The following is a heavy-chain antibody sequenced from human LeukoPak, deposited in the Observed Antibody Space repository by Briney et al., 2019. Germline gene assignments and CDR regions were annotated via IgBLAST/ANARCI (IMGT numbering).Heavy chain of an antibody. CDR3: ARGSPASSGGTFFDY. CDR2: IYPGDSDT. V-gene: IGHV5-51*01. CDR1: GFSFTSYW. D-gene: IGHD2-15*01. Sequence: GESLKISCKSSGFSFTSYWIGWVRLMPGKGLEWMGIIYPGDSDTKYSPSFRGQVTISADKSISTAYLQWSSLKASDTAIYYCARGSPASSGGTFFDYWGQGTLVTVSS. J-gene: IGHJ4*02.